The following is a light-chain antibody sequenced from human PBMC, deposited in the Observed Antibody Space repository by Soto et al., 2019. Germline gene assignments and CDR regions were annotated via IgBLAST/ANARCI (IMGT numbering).Light chain of an antibody. CDR2: SAS. CDR3: QQLSRYPLT. J-gene: IGKJ4*01. Sequence: DIKLNQSPSVLSATVGDTVTITCRASQALSNYLAWYQQKPGKAPDLLIYSASTLQSGVPSRFSGSGSETEFSLTIRALQPEDFATYYCQQLSRYPLTFGGGTKVDI. CDR1: QALSNY. V-gene: IGKV1-9*01.